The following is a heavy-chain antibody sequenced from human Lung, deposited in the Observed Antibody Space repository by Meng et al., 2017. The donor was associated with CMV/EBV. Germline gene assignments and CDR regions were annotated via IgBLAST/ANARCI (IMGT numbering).Heavy chain of an antibody. CDR2: IYYTGST. D-gene: IGHD5-24*01. V-gene: IGHV4-31*03. J-gene: IGHJ4*02. CDR3: AREAGRDGYATPKFDY. CDR1: GGSIGSGGYY. Sequence: VQLQESGPGLAKPSQTLSLTCTVSGGSIGSGGYYWSWIRQHPGKGLEWIGYIYYTGSTFYNPSLKSRVTISVDTSKNQFSLKLIPATAADTAVYYCAREAGRDGYATPKFDYWGQGTLVTVSS.